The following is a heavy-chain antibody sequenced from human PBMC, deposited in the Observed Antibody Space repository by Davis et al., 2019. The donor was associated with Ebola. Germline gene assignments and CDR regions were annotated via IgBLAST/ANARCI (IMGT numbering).Heavy chain of an antibody. CDR3: ARYDGNHYGPRPVWDV. CDR1: GYKFSDYW. CDR2: IYPGDSDT. Sequence: GESLKISCQASGYKFSDYWIGWVRQMPGKGLEWMGIIYPGDSDTRYSPSFQGQVTISADKSIGTAYLQWSSLKASDTAMYYCARYDGNHYGPRPVWDVWGKGTSVTVSS. V-gene: IGHV5-51*01. D-gene: IGHD3-10*01. J-gene: IGHJ6*04.